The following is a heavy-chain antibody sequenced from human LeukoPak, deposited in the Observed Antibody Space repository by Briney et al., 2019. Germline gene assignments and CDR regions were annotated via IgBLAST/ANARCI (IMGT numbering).Heavy chain of an antibody. V-gene: IGHV3-30*04. J-gene: IGHJ3*02. CDR2: ISYDGSSK. D-gene: IGHD5-18*01. Sequence: GSLRLSCAASGFTFSTYAMHWVRQAPGKGLEWVAVISYDGSSKYYADSVKGRFTISRDNSKNTLYLQMNSLRAEDTAVYYCARARSSYGYGDAFDIWGQGTMVTVSS. CDR3: ARARSSYGYGDAFDI. CDR1: GFTFSTYA.